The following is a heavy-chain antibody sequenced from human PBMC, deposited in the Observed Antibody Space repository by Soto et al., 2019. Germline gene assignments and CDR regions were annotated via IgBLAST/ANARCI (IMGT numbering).Heavy chain of an antibody. CDR1: GGTFSNYA. J-gene: IGHJ4*02. Sequence: HVQLEQSGGEVKQPGSSVRVSCKTSGGTFSNYAINWVRQATGQGLEWMGAIIPLFGTADYSQKFQGRVTITADESTSTAYMELSSLRFDDTAVYFCARPKGTYSSGYYYFDFWGQGTLVTVSS. CDR2: IIPLFGTA. CDR3: ARPKGTYSSGYYYFDF. D-gene: IGHD6-19*01. V-gene: IGHV1-69*01.